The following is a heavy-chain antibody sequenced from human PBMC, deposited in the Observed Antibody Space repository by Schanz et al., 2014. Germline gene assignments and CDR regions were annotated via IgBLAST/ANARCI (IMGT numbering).Heavy chain of an antibody. V-gene: IGHV1-2*04. CDR3: ARALGYCRGGSCYPAFDI. CDR2: MIPNSGGT. Sequence: KVSCTASGYTFISYAFHWLRPAPGQGLEWMGWMIPNSGGTNSAQNFQGWVTMTRYTSISTAYMELSRLRSEEKDVYCCARALGYCRGGSCYPAFDIWGQGTMGNVSP. D-gene: IGHD2-15*01. J-gene: IGHJ3*02. CDR1: GYTFISYA.